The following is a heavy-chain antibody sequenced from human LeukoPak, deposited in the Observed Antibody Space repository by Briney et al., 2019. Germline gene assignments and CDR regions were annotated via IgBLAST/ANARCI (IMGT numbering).Heavy chain of an antibody. CDR2: IYPGDSDT. Sequence: GESLKISCKGSGYSFTRHWIGWVRQMPGKGLEWMGIIYPGDSDTRYSPSFQGQVTISADKSISTAYLQWSSLKASDTAMYFCARRKDYDILTGSSQYYFDYWGQGTLVTVPS. V-gene: IGHV5-51*01. J-gene: IGHJ4*02. CDR1: GYSFTRHW. D-gene: IGHD3-9*01. CDR3: ARRKDYDILTGSSQYYFDY.